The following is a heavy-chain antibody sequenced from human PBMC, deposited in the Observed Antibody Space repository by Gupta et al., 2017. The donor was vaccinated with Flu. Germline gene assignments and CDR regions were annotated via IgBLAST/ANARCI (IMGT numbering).Heavy chain of an antibody. CDR2: ITSRSTTI. CDR3: ARWSEVKIHLWGNGGPPYGLDV. Sequence: EVQLLESGGGLVQPGGSLRLSCAASGFASSDYTMIWVRQAPGKGLEWISYITSRSTTIYYADSVQGRFTISRDNAKNSLYLQMNSLRAEDTAVYYCARWSEVKIHLWGNGGPPYGLDVWGQGTTVAISS. CDR1: GFASSDYT. V-gene: IGHV3-48*01. D-gene: IGHD5-18*01. J-gene: IGHJ6*02.